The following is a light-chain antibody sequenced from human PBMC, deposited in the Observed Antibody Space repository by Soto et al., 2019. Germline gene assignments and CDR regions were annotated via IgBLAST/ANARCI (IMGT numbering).Light chain of an antibody. CDR2: DVT. Sequence: QSVLTQAPAVSGCPGQSLTISCTGTSSDIGGYNFVSWYQQYPGKAPKLMIYDVTKRPSGVPERFSGSKSGNTASLTISGLQAEDEADYYCCSYAGSYTYVFGTGTKVTVL. CDR3: CSYAGSYTYV. V-gene: IGLV2-11*01. CDR1: SSDIGGYNF. J-gene: IGLJ1*01.